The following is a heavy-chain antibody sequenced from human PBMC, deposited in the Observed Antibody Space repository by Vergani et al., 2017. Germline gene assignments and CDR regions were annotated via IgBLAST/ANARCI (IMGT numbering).Heavy chain of an antibody. CDR2: ISSSGST. V-gene: IGHV4-61*02. J-gene: IGHJ4*02. D-gene: IGHD2/OR15-2a*01. Sequence: QVQLQESGPGLVKPSQTLSLTCTVSGGSISCYIYYWSWIRQPAGKGLEWIGRISSSGSTNYNPSLKSRVTFSVDTSKNQFSLKLTSVTAADTAVYYCARASSGTPPDYWGQGTLVTVSS. CDR1: GGSISCYIYY. CDR3: ARASSGTPPDY.